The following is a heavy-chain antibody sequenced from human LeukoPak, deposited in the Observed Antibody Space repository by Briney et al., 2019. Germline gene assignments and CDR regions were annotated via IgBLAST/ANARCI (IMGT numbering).Heavy chain of an antibody. CDR1: GLTFSSYG. D-gene: IGHD5-18*01. CDR3: ARDPEYSSDYYFDY. Sequence: GGSLRLSCAASGLTFSSYGMHWVRQAPGKGLGWVVFIRYDGSNKYYADSAKGRFTISRDNSKNTLYLQMNSLRAEDTAVYYCARDPEYSSDYYFDYWGQGTLVTVSS. J-gene: IGHJ4*02. V-gene: IGHV3-30*02. CDR2: IRYDGSNK.